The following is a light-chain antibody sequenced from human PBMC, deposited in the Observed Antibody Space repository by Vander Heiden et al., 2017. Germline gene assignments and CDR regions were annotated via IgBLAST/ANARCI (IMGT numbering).Light chain of an antibody. CDR2: AAS. Sequence: DTQLTKSPSSLSASVGDRATTTCRTSENINNYLNWYQQKPGKAPRLLIYAASSLQSGVPSRFSGRGSGTDFTLTISSLQPEDIATYYCQQGYITPVTFGQGTKLDIK. J-gene: IGKJ2*01. CDR3: QQGYITPVT. V-gene: IGKV1-39*01. CDR1: ENINNY.